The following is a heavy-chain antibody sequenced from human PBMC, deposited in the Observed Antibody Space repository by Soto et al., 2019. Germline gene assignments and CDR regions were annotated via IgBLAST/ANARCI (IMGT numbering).Heavy chain of an antibody. D-gene: IGHD3-16*01. CDR2: IWYDGSNK. CDR1: GFTFSSYC. J-gene: IGHJ6*02. CDR3: ARAPMFTYYYYFGMDV. V-gene: IGHV3-33*01. Sequence: QVQLVESGGGVVQPGRSLRLSCAASGFTFSSYCIHWVRQAPGKGLEWVAVIWYDGSNKYYADSVKGRFTISRDNSKNTLYLQMNSLRAEDTAVYYCARAPMFTYYYYFGMDVWGQGTTVTVSS.